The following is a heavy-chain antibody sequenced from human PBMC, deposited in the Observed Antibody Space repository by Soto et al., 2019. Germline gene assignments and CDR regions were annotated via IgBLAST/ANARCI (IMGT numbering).Heavy chain of an antibody. D-gene: IGHD3-22*01. Sequence: QVQLQESGPGLVKPSQTLSLTCTVSGGSISSGVYYWSWIRQHPGKGLEWIGYIFYSGSTYYNPSLKRRVTISVDTSKNQFALKLSSVTAADTAVYYCAIYDSSGSRGFQHWGQGTLITVSS. CDR2: IFYSGST. J-gene: IGHJ1*01. V-gene: IGHV4-31*03. CDR1: GGSISSGVYY. CDR3: AIYDSSGSRGFQH.